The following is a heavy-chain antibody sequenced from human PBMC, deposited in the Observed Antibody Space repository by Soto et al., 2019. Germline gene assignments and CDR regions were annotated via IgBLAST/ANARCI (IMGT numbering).Heavy chain of an antibody. CDR3: ARENRVTSYYDSSGYDD. CDR1: GGSISSGDYY. CDR2: IYYSGST. D-gene: IGHD3-22*01. J-gene: IGHJ4*02. V-gene: IGHV4-30-4*01. Sequence: SETLSLTCTVSGGSISSGDYYWSWIRQPPGKGLEWIGYIYYSGSTYYNPSLKSRVTISVDTSKNQFSLKLSSVTAADTAVYYCARENRVTSYYDSSGYDDWGQGTRVTVSS.